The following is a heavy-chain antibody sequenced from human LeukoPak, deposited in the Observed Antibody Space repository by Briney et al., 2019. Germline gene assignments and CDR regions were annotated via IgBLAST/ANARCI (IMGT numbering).Heavy chain of an antibody. CDR3: ARGGGSPFDY. Sequence: PSETLSLTCTVSGYSISSGYYWGWLRQPPGKGLEWIGSIYHSGSTYYNPSLKSRVTISVDTSKNQFSLKLSSVTAADTAVYYCARGGGSPFDYWGQGTLVTVSS. D-gene: IGHD3-16*01. V-gene: IGHV4-38-2*02. J-gene: IGHJ4*02. CDR2: IYHSGST. CDR1: GYSISSGYY.